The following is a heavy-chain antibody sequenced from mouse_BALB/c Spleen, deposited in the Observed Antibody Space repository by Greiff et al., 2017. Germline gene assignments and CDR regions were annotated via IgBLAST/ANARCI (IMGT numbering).Heavy chain of an antibody. Sequence: EVHLVESGGGLVKLGGSLKLSCAASGFTFSSYYMSWVRQTPEKRLELVAAINSNGGSTYYPDTVKGRFTISRDNAKNTLYLQMSSLKSEDTALYYCARHERQDDWFAYWGQGTLVTVSA. D-gene: IGHD6-1*01. CDR2: INSNGGST. V-gene: IGHV5-6-2*01. CDR3: ARHERQDDWFAY. CDR1: GFTFSSYY. J-gene: IGHJ3*01.